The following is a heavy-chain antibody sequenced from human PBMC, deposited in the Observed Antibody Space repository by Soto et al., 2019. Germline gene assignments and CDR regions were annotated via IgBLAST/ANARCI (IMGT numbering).Heavy chain of an antibody. V-gene: IGHV4-59*01. Sequence: SETLSLTCTVSGGSISSYYWSWIRQPPGKGLEWIGYIYYSGSTNYNPSLKSRVTISVDTSKNQFSLKLSSVTAADTAVYYCARQVAYYDPLPRGTYYYYYYMDVWGKGTTVTVSS. CDR1: GGSISSYY. D-gene: IGHD3-3*01. J-gene: IGHJ6*03. CDR3: ARQVAYYDPLPRGTYYYYYYMDV. CDR2: IYYSGST.